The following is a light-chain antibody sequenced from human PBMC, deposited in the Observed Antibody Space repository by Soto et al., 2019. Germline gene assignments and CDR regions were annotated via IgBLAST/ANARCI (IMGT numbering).Light chain of an antibody. J-gene: IGLJ1*01. CDR1: SSDVGAYNF. CDR2: EVS. CDR3: NSYTGSGIV. Sequence: QSALTQPASVSGSPELSITISCTGTSSDVGAYNFVSWYQHHPGKAPKLMIYEVSNRPSGVSYRFSGSKSGNTASLTISGLQAEDEADYYCNSYTGSGIVFGTGTKVTVL. V-gene: IGLV2-14*01.